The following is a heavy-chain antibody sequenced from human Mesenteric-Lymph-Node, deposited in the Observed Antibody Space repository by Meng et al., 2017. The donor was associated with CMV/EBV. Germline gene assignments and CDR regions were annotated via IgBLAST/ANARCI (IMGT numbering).Heavy chain of an antibody. CDR3: ARATLTNHFDY. V-gene: IGHV4-31*03. Sequence: CTFSGGSINSGGFYWSWIRQRPGKGLEWIGYIYYSGNTYYIPSLKSRLTISIDTSKNQLSLKLSSVTAADTAVYYCARATLTNHFDYWGQGILVTVSS. J-gene: IGHJ4*02. D-gene: IGHD4/OR15-4a*01. CDR1: GGSINSGGFY. CDR2: IYYSGNT.